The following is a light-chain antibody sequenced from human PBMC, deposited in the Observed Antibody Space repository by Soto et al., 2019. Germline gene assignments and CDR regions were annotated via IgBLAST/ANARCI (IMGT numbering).Light chain of an antibody. CDR2: MDS. CDR1: HSLLYSNGYNY. J-gene: IGKJ5*01. V-gene: IGKV2-28*01. Sequence: DVVMTQSPPSLPVTPGEPPSLSSSSSHSLLYSNGYNYVDWYLQKPGQSPQLLIYMDSSRPSGVPDRFSGSGSGTDFTLRISRVEAEDVGVYYCMQSLQTPITFGQGTRLEIK. CDR3: MQSLQTPIT.